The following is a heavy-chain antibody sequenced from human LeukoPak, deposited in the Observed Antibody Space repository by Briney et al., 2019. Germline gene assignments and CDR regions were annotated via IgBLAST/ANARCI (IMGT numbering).Heavy chain of an antibody. V-gene: IGHV4-34*01. CDR2: INHSGST. J-gene: IGHJ5*02. CDR1: GGSFSGYY. Sequence: SETLSLTCAVYGGSFSGYYWSWIRQPPGKGLEWIGEINHSGSTIYNPSLKSRVTTPVDTSKKQFSLKLSSVNAADNAVYYCARGLFDDPPRFDPWGQGTLVTVSS. CDR3: ARGLFDDPPRFDP. D-gene: IGHD2-21*01.